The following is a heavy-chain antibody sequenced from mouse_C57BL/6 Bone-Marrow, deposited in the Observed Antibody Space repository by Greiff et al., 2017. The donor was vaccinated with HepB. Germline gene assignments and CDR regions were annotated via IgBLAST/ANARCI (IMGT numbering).Heavy chain of an antibody. CDR1: GFNIKNTY. Sequence: EVQLQESVAELVRPGASVKLSCTASGFNIKNTYMHWVKQRPEQGLEWIGRIDPANGNTKYAPKFQGKATITADTSSNTAYLQLSSLTSEDTAIYYWASHYYGSSYGYAMDYWGQGTSVTVSS. V-gene: IGHV14-3*01. CDR3: ASHYYGSSYGYAMDY. CDR2: IDPANGNT. J-gene: IGHJ4*01. D-gene: IGHD1-1*01.